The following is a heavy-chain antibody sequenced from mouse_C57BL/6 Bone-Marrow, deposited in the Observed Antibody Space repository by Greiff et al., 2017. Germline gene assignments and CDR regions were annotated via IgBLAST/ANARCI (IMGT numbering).Heavy chain of an antibody. V-gene: IGHV1-82*01. Sequence: QVQLQQSGPELVKPGASVKISCKASGYAFSSSWMNWVKQRPGKGLEWIGRIYPGDGYTNYNGKFKGKATLTADKSSSTAYMQLSSLTSEDSAVYFCARWAFDSSGYWGQGTLVTVSA. CDR1: GYAFSSSW. J-gene: IGHJ3*01. CDR2: IYPGDGYT. D-gene: IGHD3-2*02. CDR3: ARWAFDSSGY.